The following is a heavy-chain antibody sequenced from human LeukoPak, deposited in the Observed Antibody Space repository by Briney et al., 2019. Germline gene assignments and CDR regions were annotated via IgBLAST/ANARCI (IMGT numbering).Heavy chain of an antibody. CDR1: GGSISSGGYY. J-gene: IGHJ4*02. Sequence: SETLSLTCTVSGGSISSGGYYWSWIRQPPGKGLEWIGYIYHSGSTYYNPSLKSRVTISVDTSKNQFSLKLTSVTAADTAIYYCARNPFFDSGGYYYDFDYWGQGTLVTVSS. V-gene: IGHV4-30-2*01. CDR2: IYHSGST. CDR3: ARNPFFDSGGYYYDFDY. D-gene: IGHD3-22*01.